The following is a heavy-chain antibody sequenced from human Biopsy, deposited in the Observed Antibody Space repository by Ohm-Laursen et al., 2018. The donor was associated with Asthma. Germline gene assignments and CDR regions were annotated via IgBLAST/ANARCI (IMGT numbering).Heavy chain of an antibody. CDR3: ARDSYSSGLYDDFES. CDR2: INGKSNSI. J-gene: IGHJ4*02. V-gene: IGHV3-48*04. CDR1: GFTFNYYS. D-gene: IGHD6-19*01. Sequence: GSLRLSCSASGFTFNYYSINWIRQAPGKGLEWISYINGKSNSIEYADSVKGRFTISRDNAKNSLYLQMNSLRAEDTAVYYCARDSYSSGLYDDFESWGQGTLVTVSS.